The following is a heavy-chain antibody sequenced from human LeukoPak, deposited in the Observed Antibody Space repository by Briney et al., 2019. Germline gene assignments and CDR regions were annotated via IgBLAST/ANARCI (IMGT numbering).Heavy chain of an antibody. V-gene: IGHV7-4-1*02. Sequence: ASVKVSCKASGYTFTSYAMNWVRQAPGQGLEWMGWINTNTGNPTYAQGFTGRFVFSLDTSVSTAYLQISSLKAEDTAVYYCARVRGYCSSTSCHYYYYYMDVWGKGTTVTISS. CDR3: ARVRGYCSSTSCHYYYYYMDV. CDR2: INTNTGNP. J-gene: IGHJ6*03. CDR1: GYTFTSYA. D-gene: IGHD2-2*01.